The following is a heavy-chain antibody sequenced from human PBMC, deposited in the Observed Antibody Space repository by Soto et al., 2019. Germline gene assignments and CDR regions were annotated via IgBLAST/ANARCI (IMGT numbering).Heavy chain of an antibody. Sequence: PSETLSLTCSVSGGSISSGDYYWSWIRQHPGKGLEWIGYIYYSGSTYYNPSLKSRVTISLDTSKNQFSLNVSSATAADTAVYYCARATMVRGVSPTWFDPWGQGTLVTVSS. CDR1: GGSISSGDYY. CDR3: ARATMVRGVSPTWFDP. V-gene: IGHV4-31*03. CDR2: IYYSGST. D-gene: IGHD3-10*01. J-gene: IGHJ5*02.